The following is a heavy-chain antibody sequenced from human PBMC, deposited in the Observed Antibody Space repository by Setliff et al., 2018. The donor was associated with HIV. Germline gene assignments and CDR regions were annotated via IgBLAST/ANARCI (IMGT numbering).Heavy chain of an antibody. CDR1: GYTFTSYG. CDR3: ARVPYLEQLTYYYYYGMDV. J-gene: IGHJ6*02. D-gene: IGHD6-13*01. V-gene: IGHV1-18*01. CDR2: ISAYNGNT. Sequence: ASVKVSCKASGYTFTSYGISWVRQAPGQGLEWMGWISAYNGNTNYAQKLQGRVTMTTDTSTSTAYMELRSLRSDDTAVYYCARVPYLEQLTYYYYYGMDVWGQGTTVTVS.